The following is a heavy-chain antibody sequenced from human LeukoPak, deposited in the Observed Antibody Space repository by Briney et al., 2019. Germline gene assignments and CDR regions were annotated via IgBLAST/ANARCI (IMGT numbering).Heavy chain of an antibody. D-gene: IGHD3-22*01. V-gene: IGHV3-30*04. CDR3: ARDLGQYYDTSDNWFDP. Sequence: GRSLRLSCAASGFTFRSYAMHWVRQAPGKGLEWVAVISYDGSNKYYADSVKGRFTISRDNSKNTLYLQMNSLRAEDTAVYYCARDLGQYYDTSDNWFDPWGQGTLVTVSS. CDR2: ISYDGSNK. CDR1: GFTFRSYA. J-gene: IGHJ5*02.